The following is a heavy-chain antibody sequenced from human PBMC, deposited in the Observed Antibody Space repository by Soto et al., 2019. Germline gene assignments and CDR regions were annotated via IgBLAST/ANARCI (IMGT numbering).Heavy chain of an antibody. CDR2: IGTLSAA. J-gene: IGHJ5*02. V-gene: IGHV3-13*01. CDR3: ARGRSFSYGSTPPPRFDP. Sequence: PGGSLRLSCAASGFIFSTFDIHWVRQAPGKGLEWVSGIGTLSAAGYAASVQGRFTISRQNDKNSVYLQMNSLRAGDTAVYYCARGRSFSYGSTPPPRFDPRGQGTLVTVSS. CDR1: GFIFSTFD. D-gene: IGHD3-10*01.